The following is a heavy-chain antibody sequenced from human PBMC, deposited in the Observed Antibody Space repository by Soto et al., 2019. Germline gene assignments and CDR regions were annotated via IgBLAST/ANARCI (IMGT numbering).Heavy chain of an antibody. CDR1: GFTFSDYY. Sequence: GGSLRLSCAASGFTFSDYYMSWIRQAPGKGLEWVSYISSSGSTIYYADSVKGRFTISRDNAKNSLYLQMNSLRAEDTAVYYCARLSRPLVVVPAADFDYWGQGTLVTVSS. J-gene: IGHJ4*02. CDR3: ARLSRPLVVVPAADFDY. V-gene: IGHV3-11*01. CDR2: ISSSGSTI. D-gene: IGHD2-2*01.